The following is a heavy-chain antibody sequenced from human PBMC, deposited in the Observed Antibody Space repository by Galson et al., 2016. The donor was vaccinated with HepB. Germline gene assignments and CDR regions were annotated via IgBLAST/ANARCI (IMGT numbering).Heavy chain of an antibody. D-gene: IGHD6-19*01. Sequence: ETLSLTCAVYGGSFSTYYWSWIRQSPGKGLEWIGEINQSGSANYNPSHKSRVTMSVDKSRNQFSLKLSTVTAADTAIYSCARGYFFVWAVAGYYFDSWGQGILVTVSS. CDR1: GGSFSTYY. CDR2: INQSGSA. CDR3: ARGYFFVWAVAGYYFDS. J-gene: IGHJ4*02. V-gene: IGHV4-34*01.